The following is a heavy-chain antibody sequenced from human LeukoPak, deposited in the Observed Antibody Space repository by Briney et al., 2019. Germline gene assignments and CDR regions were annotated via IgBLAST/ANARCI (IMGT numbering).Heavy chain of an antibody. CDR3: AREHSSSSLSYYYYMDV. V-gene: IGHV4-38-2*02. D-gene: IGHD6-6*01. J-gene: IGHJ6*03. Sequence: SETLSLTCTVSNYSISSVDYWGWIRQPPGKGLEWIGSIYHSGSTYHNPSLKSRVTISVDMSKNQFSLKLSSVTAADTAVYYCAREHSSSSLSYYYYMDVWGKGTTVTVSS. CDR2: IYHSGST. CDR1: NYSISSVDY.